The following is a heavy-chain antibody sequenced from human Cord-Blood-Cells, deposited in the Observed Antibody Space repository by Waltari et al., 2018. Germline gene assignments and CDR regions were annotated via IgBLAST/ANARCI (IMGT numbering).Heavy chain of an antibody. CDR1: GGSFSGYY. J-gene: IGHJ4*02. CDR2: INHSGST. Sequence: QVQLQQWGAGLLKPSETLSLTCAVYGGSFSGYYWRWIPHPPGKGLEWIGEINHSGSTNYNPSLKSRVTISVDTSKNQFSLKLSSVTAADTAVYYCASYYYYDSSGYYFDYWGQGTLVTVSS. V-gene: IGHV4-34*01. D-gene: IGHD3-22*01. CDR3: ASYYYYDSSGYYFDY.